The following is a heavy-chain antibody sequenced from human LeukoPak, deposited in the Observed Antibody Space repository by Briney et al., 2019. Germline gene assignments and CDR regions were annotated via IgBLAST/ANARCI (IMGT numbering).Heavy chain of an antibody. Sequence: SQTLSLTCTVSGGSISSSSYYWGWIRQPPGKGLEWIGEMNHRGSTNQNPSLKSRLTISVDTSKNQFSLKLISVTAADTAVYYCARARVLRFGEFFRVPEAFDLWGQGTMVTVSS. V-gene: IGHV4-39*07. J-gene: IGHJ3*01. CDR1: GGSISSSSYY. CDR3: ARARVLRFGEFFRVPEAFDL. CDR2: MNHRGST. D-gene: IGHD3-10*01.